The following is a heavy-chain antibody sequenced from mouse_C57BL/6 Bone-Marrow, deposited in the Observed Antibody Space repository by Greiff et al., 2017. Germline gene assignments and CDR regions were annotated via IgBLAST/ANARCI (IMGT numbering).Heavy chain of an antibody. CDR3: ASSYSYGSSLYYLDY. Sequence: EVHLVESGGGLVQPGGSLSLSCAASGFTFTDYYMSWVRQPPGKALEWLGFIRNKANGYTTEYSASVKGRFTISRDNSQSILYLQMNALRAEDSATYYCASSYSYGSSLYYLDYWGQGTTLTVSS. D-gene: IGHD1-1*01. CDR2: IRNKANGYTT. CDR1: GFTFTDYY. V-gene: IGHV7-3*01. J-gene: IGHJ2*01.